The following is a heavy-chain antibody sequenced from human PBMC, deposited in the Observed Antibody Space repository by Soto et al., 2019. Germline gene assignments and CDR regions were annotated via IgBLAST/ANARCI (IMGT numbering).Heavy chain of an antibody. D-gene: IGHD3-16*01. Sequence: SETLSLTCTVSGGSISSGDYYWTWIRQTPGRGLEYIGYINYSESTYYNPSLQSRFTISIDTSKNQFSLKLSSVTAADTAVYYCASYRGALYFESWGPGILVTVSS. CDR2: INYSEST. CDR3: ASYRGALYFES. J-gene: IGHJ4*02. CDR1: GGSISSGDYY. V-gene: IGHV4-30-4*01.